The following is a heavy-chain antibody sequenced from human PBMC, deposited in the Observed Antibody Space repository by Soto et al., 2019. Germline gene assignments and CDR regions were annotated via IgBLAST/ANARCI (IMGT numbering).Heavy chain of an antibody. CDR1: GYTFTNYG. D-gene: IGHD1-26*01. CDR2: ISAYNGNT. V-gene: IGHV1-18*01. CDR3: ARDLVGATDFDY. J-gene: IGHJ4*02. Sequence: ASVKVSCKASGYTFTNYGISWVRQAPGQGLEWMGWISAYNGNTNYAQKLQGRVTMTTDTSTSTAYMGLRSLRSDDTAVYYCARDLVGATDFDYWGQGTLVTVSS.